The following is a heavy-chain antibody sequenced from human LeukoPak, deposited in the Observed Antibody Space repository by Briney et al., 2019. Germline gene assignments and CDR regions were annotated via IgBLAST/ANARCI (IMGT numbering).Heavy chain of an antibody. D-gene: IGHD4-17*01. Sequence: GASVKVSCKASGYSFTNYYMHWVRHVPGQGPEWMGLINPSGGTKYAQKFHDRVTMTRDTSTSTIYMELSSLTSEDRAVYYCAREGRTDYGASRSFDIWGQGTMATVSS. J-gene: IGHJ3*02. CDR2: INPSGGT. CDR1: GYSFTNYY. CDR3: AREGRTDYGASRSFDI. V-gene: IGHV1-46*01.